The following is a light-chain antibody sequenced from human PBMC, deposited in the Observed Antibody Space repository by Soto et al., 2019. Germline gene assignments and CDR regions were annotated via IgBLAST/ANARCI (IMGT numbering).Light chain of an antibody. V-gene: IGKV3-20*01. J-gene: IGKJ2*01. CDR1: QSVTSNF. Sequence: ENVLTQSPGTLSLSPGERATLSCRASQSVTSNFLAWYQQKPGQAPRLLIYGISTRATGIPDRFSGSGSGTDFTRTISRLEPEDFAMYYCQQYSSLPLTFGQGSKLDIK. CDR3: QQYSSLPLT. CDR2: GIS.